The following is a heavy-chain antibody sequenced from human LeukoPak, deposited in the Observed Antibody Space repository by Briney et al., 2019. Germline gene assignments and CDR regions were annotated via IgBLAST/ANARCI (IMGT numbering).Heavy chain of an antibody. V-gene: IGHV3-23*01. CDR3: AKQYYYGSGSYYPFDY. J-gene: IGHJ4*02. CDR1: GFTFSSYA. D-gene: IGHD3-10*01. CDR2: ISGSGGST. Sequence: SGGSLRLSCAASGFTFSSYAMSWVRQAPGKGLEWVSAISGSGGSTYYADSVKGRFTISRDNSKNTLYLQMDSLRAEDTAVYYCAKQYYYGSGSYYPFDYWGQGTPVTVSS.